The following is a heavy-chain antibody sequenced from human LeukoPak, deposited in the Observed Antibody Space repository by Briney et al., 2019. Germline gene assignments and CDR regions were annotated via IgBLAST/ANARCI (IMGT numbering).Heavy chain of an antibody. CDR2: IDPSDSYT. D-gene: IGHD5-18*01. Sequence: GESLKISCKGSGYRLTSYWISWVRQMPGKGLEWVGRIDPSDSYTNYSPSFQGHVTISADKSISTAYLQWSSLKASDTAMYYCARRNTAMGLTYFDYWGQGTLVTVSS. J-gene: IGHJ4*02. V-gene: IGHV5-10-1*01. CDR1: GYRLTSYW. CDR3: ARRNTAMGLTYFDY.